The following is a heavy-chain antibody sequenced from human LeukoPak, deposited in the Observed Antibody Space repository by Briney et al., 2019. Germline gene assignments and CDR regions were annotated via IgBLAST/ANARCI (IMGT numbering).Heavy chain of an antibody. CDR2: IKQDGSEK. J-gene: IGHJ3*02. CDR1: GFTFSSYW. CDR3: AKVDDEDAFDI. Sequence: GGSLRLSCAASGFTFSSYWMSWVRQTPGKGPEWVANIKQDGSEKYYVDSVKGRFTISRDNAKNSLYLQMNSLRAEDTAVYYCAKVDDEDAFDIWGQGTMVTVSS. V-gene: IGHV3-7*01. D-gene: IGHD3-16*01.